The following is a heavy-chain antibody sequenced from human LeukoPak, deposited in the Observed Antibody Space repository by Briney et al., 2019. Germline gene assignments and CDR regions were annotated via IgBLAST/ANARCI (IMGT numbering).Heavy chain of an antibody. CDR3: ARGVRFYYGSGSYDY. CDR2: ISYDGGNK. CDR1: GFTFSSYA. Sequence: PGGSLRLSCAASGFTFSSYAMHWVRQAPGKGLEWVAVISYDGGNKYYADSVKGRFTISRDNSKNTLYLQMNSLRAEDTAVYYCARGVRFYYGSGSYDYWGQGTLVIVS. J-gene: IGHJ4*02. V-gene: IGHV3-30-3*01. D-gene: IGHD3-10*01.